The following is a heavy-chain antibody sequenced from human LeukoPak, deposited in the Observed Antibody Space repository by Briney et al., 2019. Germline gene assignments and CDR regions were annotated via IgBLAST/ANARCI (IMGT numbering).Heavy chain of an antibody. Sequence: SETLSLTCTVSGGSISSSSYYWGWIRQPPGKGLEWIGSIYYSGSTYYNPSLKSRVTISVDTSKNQFSLKLSSVTAADTAVYYCARTNIEVGATSGYFDYWGQGTLVTVSS. CDR3: ARTNIEVGATSGYFDY. D-gene: IGHD1-26*01. CDR2: IYYSGST. V-gene: IGHV4-39*07. J-gene: IGHJ4*02. CDR1: GGSISSSSYY.